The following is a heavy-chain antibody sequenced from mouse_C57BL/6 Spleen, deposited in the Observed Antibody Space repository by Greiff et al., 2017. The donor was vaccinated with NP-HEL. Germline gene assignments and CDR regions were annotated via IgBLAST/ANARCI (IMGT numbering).Heavy chain of an antibody. CDR1: GYTFTSYW. CDR3: APDSSGYVRWFAY. CDR2: INPSSGYT. J-gene: IGHJ3*01. D-gene: IGHD3-2*02. V-gene: IGHV1-7*01. Sequence: QVQLKESGAELAKPGASVKLSCKASGYTFTSYWMHLVKQRPGQGLEWIGYINPSSGYTKYNQKFKDKATLTADKSSSTAYMQLSSLTYEDSAVYYCAPDSSGYVRWFAYWGQGTLVTVSA.